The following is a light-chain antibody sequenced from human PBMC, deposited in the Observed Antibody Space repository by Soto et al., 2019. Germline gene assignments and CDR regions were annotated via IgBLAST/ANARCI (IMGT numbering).Light chain of an antibody. J-gene: IGKJ5*01. V-gene: IGKV3-20*01. CDR3: QQYGSSSIT. CDR1: QSFGSSH. Sequence: EIVLTQSPGTLSLSPGERATLSCRASQSFGSSHLAWYQQKPGQAPRLLIYGASTRVTGTPDRFSGSGSGTDFTLTISRLESDDSAVYYGQQYGSSSITFGQGTRLEI. CDR2: GAS.